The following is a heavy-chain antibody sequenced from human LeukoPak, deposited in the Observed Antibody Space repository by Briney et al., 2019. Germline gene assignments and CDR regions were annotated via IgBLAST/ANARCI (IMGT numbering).Heavy chain of an antibody. J-gene: IGHJ6*03. V-gene: IGHV3-30*04. D-gene: IGHD2-15*01. Sequence: PGGSLRLSCAASGFTFVTYVIHWVCQAPGKGLEWVAVISQTGTIETYADSVQGRFTISRDNSKNTVYLQMTSLKTEDTAVYYCARDRAVALPTYYYYMDVWGKGTTVTVSS. CDR2: ISQTGTIE. CDR3: ARDRAVALPTYYYYMDV. CDR1: GFTFVTYV.